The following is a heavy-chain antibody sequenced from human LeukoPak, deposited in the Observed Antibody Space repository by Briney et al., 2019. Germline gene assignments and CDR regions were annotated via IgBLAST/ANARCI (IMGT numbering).Heavy chain of an antibody. J-gene: IGHJ4*02. V-gene: IGHV2-70*01. Sequence: SGPTLVNPTPPLTLTCTFSGFSLSTSGMSVSWIRQPPEKALEWLALIDWDDDKYYNTSLKTRLTISKDTYKNQVVLTMTNMDPVDTATYYCARIWRYSSAWYPFDYWGQGTLVTVSS. CDR3: ARIWRYSSAWYPFDY. D-gene: IGHD6-19*01. CDR1: GFSLSTSGMS. CDR2: IDWDDDK.